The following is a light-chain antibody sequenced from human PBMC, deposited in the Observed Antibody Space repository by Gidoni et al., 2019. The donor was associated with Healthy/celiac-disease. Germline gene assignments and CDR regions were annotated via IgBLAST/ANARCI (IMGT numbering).Light chain of an antibody. J-gene: IGLJ7*01. Sequence: QSVLTQPPSASATPCQRVTISCSGSSSNIGSNTVNWYQQLPGTAPKLLIYSNNQRPSGVPDRFSGSKSGTSASLAISGLQSEDEADYYCAAWDDSLNGHAVFGGGTQLTVL. CDR2: SNN. V-gene: IGLV1-44*01. CDR3: AAWDDSLNGHAV. CDR1: SSNIGSNT.